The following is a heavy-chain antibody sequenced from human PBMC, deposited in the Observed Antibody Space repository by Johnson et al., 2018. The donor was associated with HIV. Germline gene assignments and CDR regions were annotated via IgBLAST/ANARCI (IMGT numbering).Heavy chain of an antibody. CDR2: ISYDGSIK. D-gene: IGHD2-8*01. V-gene: IGHV3-30*03. Sequence: VQLVESGGGVVQPGRSLRLSCAASGFTFSSYGMHWVRQAPGKGLERVAVISYDGSIKYFADSVKGRCTISRDNSKKTLHLQMNSLRPEDTAVYYCARNSGNGLVLRGDAFDMWGQGTMVTVSS. J-gene: IGHJ3*02. CDR3: ARNSGNGLVLRGDAFDM. CDR1: GFTFSSYG.